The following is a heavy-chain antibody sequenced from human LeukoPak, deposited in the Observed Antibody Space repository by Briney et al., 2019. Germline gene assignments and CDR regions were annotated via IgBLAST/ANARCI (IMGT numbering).Heavy chain of an antibody. CDR2: ISSSSSYI. CDR3: ARGDLLDV. Sequence: GGCLRLACAASGFTFSSYSINWVRQAPGKGLEWVSSISSSSSYIFYADSVKGRFTISRDNAKNSLYLQMNSLRAEDTAVYYCARGDLLDVWGKGTTVTVSS. CDR1: GFTFSSYS. V-gene: IGHV3-21*01. J-gene: IGHJ6*04.